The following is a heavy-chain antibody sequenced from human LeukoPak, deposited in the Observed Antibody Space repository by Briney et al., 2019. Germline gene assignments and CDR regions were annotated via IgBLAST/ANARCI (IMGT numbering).Heavy chain of an antibody. V-gene: IGHV3-48*03. CDR1: GFTFSRYE. CDR3: AELGITMIGGV. CDR2: ISSSGSTI. J-gene: IGHJ6*04. Sequence: GGSLRLSCAASGFTFSRYEINWVRQARGKGLEWVSYISSSGSTIYYADSVKGRFTISRDNAKTSLYLQMNSLRAEDTAVYYCAELGITMIGGVWGKGTTVTISS. D-gene: IGHD3-10*02.